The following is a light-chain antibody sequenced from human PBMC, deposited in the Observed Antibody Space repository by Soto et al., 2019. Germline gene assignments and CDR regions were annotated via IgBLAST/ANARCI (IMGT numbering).Light chain of an antibody. Sequence: QSALTQPASVSASAGQAIAISCTGSSSDVGGYNYVSWYQQRPGKAPKLMIYDVSNRPSGVSNRFSGSKSGNTASLTISGLQAEDEADYYCSSYTSSTTYVFGAGTKVTVL. V-gene: IGLV2-14*01. CDR2: DVS. CDR3: SSYTSSTTYV. J-gene: IGLJ1*01. CDR1: SSDVGGYNY.